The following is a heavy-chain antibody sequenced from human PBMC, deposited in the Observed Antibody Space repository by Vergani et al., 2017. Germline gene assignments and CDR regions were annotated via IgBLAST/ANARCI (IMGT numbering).Heavy chain of an antibody. CDR3: AKQYIVSGNYLFDY. V-gene: IGHV3-23*01. CDR1: EFTFSNYA. Sequence: EVQLLESGGGLVQPGGSLRLTCAASEFTFSNYAMNWVRQAPGKGLECVSGISGSGVSAYYTDSVKGRFTISRDKSKNMLFLQMNNLRTEDTAIYYCAKQYIVSGNYLFDYWGQGTLVTVSS. J-gene: IGHJ4*02. D-gene: IGHD3-10*01. CDR2: ISGSGVSA.